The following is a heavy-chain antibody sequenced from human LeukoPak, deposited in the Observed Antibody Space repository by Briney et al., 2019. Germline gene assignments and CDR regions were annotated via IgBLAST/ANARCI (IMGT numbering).Heavy chain of an antibody. V-gene: IGHV3-21*01. J-gene: IGHJ6*03. CDR2: ISSSSSYI. CDR3: ARDRGLVVPAARGYMDV. Sequence: GGSLRLSCAASGFTFSSYSMNWVRQAPGKGLEWVSSISSSSSYIYYADSVKGRFTISRDNSKNTLYLQMNSLRAEDTAVYYCARDRGLVVPAARGYMDVWGKGTTVTVSS. D-gene: IGHD2-2*01. CDR1: GFTFSSYS.